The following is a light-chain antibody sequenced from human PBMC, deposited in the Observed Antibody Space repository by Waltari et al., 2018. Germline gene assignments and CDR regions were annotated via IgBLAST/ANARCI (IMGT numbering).Light chain of an antibody. CDR1: SRDVGGYNY. J-gene: IGLJ1*01. Sequence: QSALTQPASVSGSPGPSTTIPCTGTSRDVGGYNYVSWYQHYPGKAPKLLIYDVSQRPSRVSNRFSASRSGNTASLTISGLQAEDEADYYCNSYTSDNTFVFGTGTKVTVL. V-gene: IGLV2-14*03. CDR3: NSYTSDNTFV. CDR2: DVS.